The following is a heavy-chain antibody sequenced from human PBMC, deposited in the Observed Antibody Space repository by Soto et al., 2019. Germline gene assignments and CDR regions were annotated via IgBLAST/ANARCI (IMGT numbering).Heavy chain of an antibody. D-gene: IGHD1-1*01. Sequence: QVHLVPSGAEVKKPGASVKVSCKGSGYAFTTYGITWVRQDPGQGLEWMGWISAHNGNTNYAQKLQGRVTVTRDTSTSTAYRELRSLISDDTSVYYCARGRYGDYWGQGSLVTVTS. CDR1: GYAFTTYG. V-gene: IGHV1-18*01. CDR3: ARGRYGDY. J-gene: IGHJ4*02. CDR2: ISAHNGNT.